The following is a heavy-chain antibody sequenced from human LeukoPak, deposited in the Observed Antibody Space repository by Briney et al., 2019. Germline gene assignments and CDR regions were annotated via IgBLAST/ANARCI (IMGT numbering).Heavy chain of an antibody. CDR3: ARDSGTPFDY. V-gene: IGHV4-31*03. CDR1: GGSISSGGYY. CDR2: IYYSGST. D-gene: IGHD1-7*01. Sequence: SETLSLTCTVSGGSISSGGYYWSWIRQHPGKGLEWIGYIYYSGSTYYNPSLKSRVTISVDTSKNQFSLKLSSVTAADTAVYYCARDSGTPFDYWGQGTLVTASS. J-gene: IGHJ4*02.